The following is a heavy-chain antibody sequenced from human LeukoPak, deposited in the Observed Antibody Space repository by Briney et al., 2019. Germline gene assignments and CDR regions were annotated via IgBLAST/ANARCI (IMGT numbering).Heavy chain of an antibody. Sequence: PSETLSLTCAVYGGSFSGYYLSWIRQPPGKGLEWIGEINHSGSTNYNPSLKSRVTISVDTSKNQFSLKLSSVTAADTAVYYCARRAALYYGRWFDPWGQGTLVTVSS. D-gene: IGHD3-10*01. J-gene: IGHJ5*02. CDR3: ARRAALYYGRWFDP. CDR1: GGSFSGYY. V-gene: IGHV4-34*01. CDR2: INHSGST.